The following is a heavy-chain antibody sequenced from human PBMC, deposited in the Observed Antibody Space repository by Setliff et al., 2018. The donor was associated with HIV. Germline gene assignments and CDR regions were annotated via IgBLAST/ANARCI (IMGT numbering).Heavy chain of an antibody. CDR2: IHYSGSS. CDR3: ARVTWIQLWLGWFDP. D-gene: IGHD5-18*01. J-gene: IGHJ5*02. Sequence: SETLSLTCTVSGDSISSGGYYWSWIRQHPGKGLEWIGYIHYSGSSYYNPSLRSRVTISVDTSKNQSSLKLGSVTAADTAVYFCARVTWIQLWLGWFDPWGQGTLVTVSS. CDR1: GDSISSGGYY. V-gene: IGHV4-31*03.